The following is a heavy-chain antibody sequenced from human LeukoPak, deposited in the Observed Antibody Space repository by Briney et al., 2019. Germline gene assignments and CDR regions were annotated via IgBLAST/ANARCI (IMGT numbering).Heavy chain of an antibody. V-gene: IGHV4-34*01. D-gene: IGHD3-16*01. J-gene: IGHJ3*02. Sequence: SETLSLTCAVYGGPLSGYYWSWIRQPPGKGLEWIGEINHSGSTHYNPSLRSRVTISVDTSKNQFSLKLSSATAADTAVYYCARVLDLSKRGLDAFDIWGQGTMVTVSS. CDR1: GGPLSGYY. CDR2: INHSGST. CDR3: ARVLDLSKRGLDAFDI.